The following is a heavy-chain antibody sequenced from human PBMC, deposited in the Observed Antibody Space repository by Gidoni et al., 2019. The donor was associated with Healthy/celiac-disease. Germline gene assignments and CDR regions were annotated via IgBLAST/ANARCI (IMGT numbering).Heavy chain of an antibody. CDR2: IYHSGST. CDR3: ARDLIVVVPAGYYYGMDV. D-gene: IGHD2-2*01. J-gene: IGHJ6*02. V-gene: IGHV4-4*02. Sequence: QMQLQESGPGLVKPSGTLSLTCAVSGGSISSSNWWSWVRQPPGKGLEWIGEIYHSGSTNYNPSLKSRVTISVDKSKNQFSLKLSSVTAADTAVYYCARDLIVVVPAGYYYGMDVWGQGTTVTVSS. CDR1: GGSISSSNW.